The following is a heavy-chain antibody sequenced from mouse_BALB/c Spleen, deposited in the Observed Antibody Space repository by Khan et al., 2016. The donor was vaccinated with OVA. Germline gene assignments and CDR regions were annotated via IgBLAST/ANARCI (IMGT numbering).Heavy chain of an antibody. CDR3: ARSGYGNPFAY. D-gene: IGHD2-1*01. CDR2: INPNNGDS. Sequence: QVQLQQPGAELVKPGTSVKISCKASGYTFTSYYMYWVKQRPGQGLEWIGGINPNNGDSNFNEKFKSKATLTVDKSSSTAYMKLGILTSEDSAVYYCARSGYGNPFAYWGQGTLVTVSA. J-gene: IGHJ3*01. V-gene: IGHV1S81*02. CDR1: GYTFTSYY.